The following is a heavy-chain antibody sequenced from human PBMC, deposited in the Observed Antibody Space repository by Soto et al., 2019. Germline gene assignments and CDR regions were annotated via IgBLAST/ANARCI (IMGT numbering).Heavy chain of an antibody. Sequence: SETLSLTCTVSGGSISSYYWSWIRQPPGKGLEWIGYIYYSGSTNYNPSLKSRVTISEDTSKNQFSLKLSPVTAADTAVYYCARDGNDFWSGYYTGFDYWGQGTLVTVSS. CDR3: ARDGNDFWSGYYTGFDY. V-gene: IGHV4-59*01. D-gene: IGHD3-3*01. CDR1: GGSISSYY. J-gene: IGHJ4*02. CDR2: IYYSGST.